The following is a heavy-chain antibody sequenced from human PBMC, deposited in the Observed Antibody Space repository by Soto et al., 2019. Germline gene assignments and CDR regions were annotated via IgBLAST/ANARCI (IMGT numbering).Heavy chain of an antibody. D-gene: IGHD6-13*01. CDR3: ARTKGGIAAAGTRYFDL. CDR1: GGSISSYY. V-gene: IGHV4-59*08. Sequence: QVQLQESGPGLVKPSETLSLTCTVSGGSISSYYWSWIRQPPGKGLEWIGYIYYSGSTNYNPSLKRRVTISVDTSKTQFSLKLSSVTAADTAVYYCARTKGGIAAAGTRYFDLWGRGTLVTVSS. CDR2: IYYSGST. J-gene: IGHJ2*01.